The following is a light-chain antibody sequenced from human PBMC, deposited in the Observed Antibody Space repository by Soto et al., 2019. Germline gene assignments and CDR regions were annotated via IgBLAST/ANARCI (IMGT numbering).Light chain of an antibody. CDR2: GAS. J-gene: IGKJ1*01. Sequence: EIVLMQSPGTLSLSPGERATLSCRASQSVSSTYLAWYQQKPGQAPRLLIYGASSRATGIPDRFSGSGSGTDLTLTISRLEPEDLAVYYCQQYGSSPLWTFGQGTKVEI. CDR3: QQYGSSPLWT. CDR1: QSVSSTY. V-gene: IGKV3-20*01.